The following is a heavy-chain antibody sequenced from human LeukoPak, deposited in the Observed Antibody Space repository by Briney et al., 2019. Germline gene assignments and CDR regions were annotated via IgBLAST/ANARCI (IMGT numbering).Heavy chain of an antibody. Sequence: PGGSLRLSCAASGFSFSSYGLSWVRQAPGKGLEWVSYISSSGSTIYYADSVKGRFTISRDNAKNSLYLQMNSLRAEDTAVYYCARAHWGGSYYYMDVWGKGTTVTISS. D-gene: IGHD7-27*01. CDR3: ARAHWGGSYYYMDV. J-gene: IGHJ6*03. CDR2: ISSSGSTI. CDR1: GFSFSSYG. V-gene: IGHV3-48*04.